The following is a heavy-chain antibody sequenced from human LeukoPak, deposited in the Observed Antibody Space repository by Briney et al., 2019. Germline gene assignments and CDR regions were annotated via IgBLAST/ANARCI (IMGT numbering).Heavy chain of an antibody. J-gene: IGHJ3*02. CDR1: GFTFSSYS. CDR3: ARGGGLWLTNAFDI. CDR2: ISSSSSYI. Sequence: GGSLRLSCAASGFTFSSYSMNWVRQAPGKGLEWVSSISSSSSYIYYADSVKGRFTISRDNAKNSLYLQMNSLRAEDTAVYYCARGGGLWLTNAFDIWGQGTMVTVSS. D-gene: IGHD5-18*01. V-gene: IGHV3-21*01.